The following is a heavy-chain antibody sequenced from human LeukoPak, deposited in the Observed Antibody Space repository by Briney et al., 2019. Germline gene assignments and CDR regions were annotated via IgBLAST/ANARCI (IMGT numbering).Heavy chain of an antibody. CDR3: AKDRALWFGEPYYFDY. V-gene: IGHV3-23*01. CDR1: GFTFSSYG. Sequence: PGGSLRLSCAASGFTFSSYGMSWVRQAPGKGLEWVSAISGSGGSTYYADSVKGRFTISRDNSKNTLYLQMNSLRAEDTAVYYCAKDRALWFGEPYYFDYWGQGTLVTVSS. D-gene: IGHD3-10*01. J-gene: IGHJ4*02. CDR2: ISGSGGST.